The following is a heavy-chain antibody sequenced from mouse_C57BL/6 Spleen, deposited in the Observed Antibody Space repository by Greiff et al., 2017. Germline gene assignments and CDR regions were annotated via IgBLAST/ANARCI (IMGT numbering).Heavy chain of an antibody. Sequence: VQLQQSGPELVKPGASVKISCKASGYAFSSSWMNWVKQRPGKGLEWIGRIYPGDGDTNYNGKFKGKATLTADKSSSTAYMQLSSLTSEDSAVYFCARKGDYGSSYGGYAMDYWGQGTSVTVSS. J-gene: IGHJ4*01. CDR3: ARKGDYGSSYGGYAMDY. V-gene: IGHV1-82*01. D-gene: IGHD1-1*01. CDR2: IYPGDGDT. CDR1: GYAFSSSW.